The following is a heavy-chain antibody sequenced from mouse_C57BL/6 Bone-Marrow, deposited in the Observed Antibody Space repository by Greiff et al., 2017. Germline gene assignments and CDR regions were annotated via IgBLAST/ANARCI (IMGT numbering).Heavy chain of an antibody. CDR3: ARSVYYGYDV. Sequence: EVQLQQSGPELVKPGASVKISCKASGYTFTDYYMNWVKQSHGKSLEWIGDINPNNGGTSYNQKFKGKATLTVDKSSSTAYMELRSLTSEDSAVYYCARSVYYGYDVWGQGTTLTVSS. CDR1: GYTFTDYY. V-gene: IGHV1-26*01. CDR2: INPNNGGT. J-gene: IGHJ2*01. D-gene: IGHD2-2*01.